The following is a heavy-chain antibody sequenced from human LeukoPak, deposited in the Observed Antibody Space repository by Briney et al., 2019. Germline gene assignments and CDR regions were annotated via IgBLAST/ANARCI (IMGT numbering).Heavy chain of an antibody. CDR1: GFTFSNYA. D-gene: IGHD5-18*01. CDR3: AKDLIAYSYGYAGRSNFDY. J-gene: IGHJ4*02. CDR2: ISGSGGST. V-gene: IGHV3-23*01. Sequence: GGSRNLSCQASGFTFSNYAMSWVRQAQGKGLEWASGISGSGGSTYYADSVKGHFTISRDNSKNALYLQMNSLRAEDTAIYYCAKDLIAYSYGYAGRSNFDYWGQGTLVTVSS.